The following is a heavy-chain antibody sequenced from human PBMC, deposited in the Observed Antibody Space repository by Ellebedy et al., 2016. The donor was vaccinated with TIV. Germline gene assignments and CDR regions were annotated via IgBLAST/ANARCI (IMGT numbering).Heavy chain of an antibody. J-gene: IGHJ4*02. CDR3: ARKRDTSYIDY. CDR2: IYYGGNT. Sequence: SETLSLXXTVSGGSIATSGYYWDWIRQSPGKGLEWIGSIYYGGNTYSNPSLKSRVTISVDTSKSQFSLKLNSVTAADTAVYYCARKRDTSYIDYWGQGTLVTVSS. D-gene: IGHD1-26*01. V-gene: IGHV4-39*07. CDR1: GGSIATSGYY.